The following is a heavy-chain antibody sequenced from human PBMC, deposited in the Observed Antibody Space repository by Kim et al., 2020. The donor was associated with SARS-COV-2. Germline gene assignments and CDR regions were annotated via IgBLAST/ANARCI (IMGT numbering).Heavy chain of an antibody. CDR3: ARARYYDSSGYYYTTGFDL. Sequence: ASVKVSCKASGYTFTSYAMHWVRQAPGQRLEWMGWINAGNGNTKYSQKFQGRVTITRDTSASTAYMELSSLRSEDTAVYYCARARYYDSSGYYYTTGFDLGGRGTLVTVSS. D-gene: IGHD3-22*01. CDR1: GYTFTSYA. J-gene: IGHJ2*01. V-gene: IGHV1-3*01. CDR2: INAGNGNT.